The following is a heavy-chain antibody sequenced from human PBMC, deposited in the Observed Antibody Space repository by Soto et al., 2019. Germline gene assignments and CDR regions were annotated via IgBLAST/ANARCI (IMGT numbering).Heavy chain of an antibody. CDR3: ALTGGLRPGYFYGLDV. J-gene: IGHJ6*02. CDR2: IIPIFGRT. Sequence: QLPLVQSGAAVRKPGSSAKVSCTTSGGSFSNYAITWVRRAPGQGLECMGGIIPIFGRTQHAQQFRDRVTITADDSSSTVSLELTRLRSEDTAIYCFALTGGLRPGYFYGLDVWGQGNTISVSS. V-gene: IGHV1-69*01. CDR1: GGSFSNYA. D-gene: IGHD2-21*01.